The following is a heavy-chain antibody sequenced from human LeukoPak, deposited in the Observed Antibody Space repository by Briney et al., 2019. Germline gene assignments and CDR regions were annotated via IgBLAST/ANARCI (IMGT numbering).Heavy chain of an antibody. Sequence: PSGGSLRLSCAASGFTFSSYEMNWVRQAPGKGLEWVSYISSSGSTIYYADSVKGRFTISRDNAKNSLYLQMNSLGAEDTAVYYCARDPLGTENWFDPWGQGTLVTVSS. CDR3: ARDPLGTENWFDP. CDR1: GFTFSSYE. CDR2: ISSSGSTI. J-gene: IGHJ5*02. V-gene: IGHV3-48*03.